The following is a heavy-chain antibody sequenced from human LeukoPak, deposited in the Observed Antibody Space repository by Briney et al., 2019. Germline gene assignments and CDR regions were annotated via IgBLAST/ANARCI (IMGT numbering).Heavy chain of an antibody. CDR3: ARDDYGDHFDY. V-gene: IGHV4-61*01. CDR1: GASVSSDSYY. J-gene: IGHJ4*02. Sequence: SETLSLTCTVSGASVSSDSYYWRWIRQPPGKGLEWIGYIYYSGSTNYNPSLKSRVSMSVDTSKNQFSLKLSSVTAADTAVYYCARDDYGDHFDYWGQGTLVTVSS. CDR2: IYYSGST. D-gene: IGHD4-17*01.